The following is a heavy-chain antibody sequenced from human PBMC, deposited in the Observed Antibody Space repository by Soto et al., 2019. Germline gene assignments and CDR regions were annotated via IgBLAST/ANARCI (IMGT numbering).Heavy chain of an antibody. CDR1: GDSISSRSYY. CDR3: ARQRTSGVTQAYFDV. CDR2: IYYSGST. V-gene: IGHV4-39*01. Sequence: SETLSLTCTVTGDSISSRSYYWGWIRQPPGKGLEWIGSIYYSGSTYNNPSLRGRVSMSIDTSKDQFSLKLKSVTAADTALYFCARQRTSGVTQAYFDVWGPGXLVTVSS. D-gene: IGHD2-21*02. J-gene: IGHJ4*02.